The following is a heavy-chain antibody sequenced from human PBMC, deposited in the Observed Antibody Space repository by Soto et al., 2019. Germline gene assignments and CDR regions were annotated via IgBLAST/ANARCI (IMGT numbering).Heavy chain of an antibody. Sequence: SVKVSCKTSGGTFSTFGISWVRQAPGQGLEWMGGIIPFFGTAGYSQKFEDRITITADESTNTVYMDLRSLTSEDTAIYYCARTAPMDAGDKYYYDFWGQGALVTAPQ. CDR2: IIPFFGTA. D-gene: IGHD3-16*01. CDR3: ARTAPMDAGDKYYYDF. V-gene: IGHV1-69*13. CDR1: GGTFSTFG. J-gene: IGHJ4*02.